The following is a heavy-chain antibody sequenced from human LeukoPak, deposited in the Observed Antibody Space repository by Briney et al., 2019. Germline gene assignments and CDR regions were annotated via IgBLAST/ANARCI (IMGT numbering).Heavy chain of an antibody. V-gene: IGHV1-18*04. D-gene: IGHD6-19*01. J-gene: IGHJ4*02. CDR2: ISAYNGNT. Sequence: ASVKVSCKASGYTFTGYYMHWVRQAPGQGLEWMGWISAYNGNTNYAQKLQGRVTMTTDTSTSTAYMELRSLRSDDTAVYYCAREVRGWLGTYFDYWGQRTLVTVSS. CDR1: GYTFTGYY. CDR3: AREVRGWLGTYFDY.